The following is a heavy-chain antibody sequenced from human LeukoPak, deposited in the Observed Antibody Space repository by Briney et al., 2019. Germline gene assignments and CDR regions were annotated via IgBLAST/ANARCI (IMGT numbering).Heavy chain of an antibody. V-gene: IGHV3-21*01. CDR1: GFTFSSYS. D-gene: IGHD1-14*01. J-gene: IGHJ6*03. CDR3: ARIGNYYYYMDV. Sequence: GRSLRLSCAAYGFTFSSYSMNWVRQAPGKGLEWVSSISSSSSYIYYADSVKGRFAISRDNAKNSLYLQMNSLRAEDTAVYYCARIGNYYYYMDVWGKGTTVTVSS. CDR2: ISSSSSYI.